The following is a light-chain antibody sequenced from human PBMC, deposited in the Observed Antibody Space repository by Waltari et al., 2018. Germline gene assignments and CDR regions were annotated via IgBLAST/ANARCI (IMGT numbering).Light chain of an antibody. J-gene: IGKJ1*01. CDR1: QSVLYSSNNKNY. V-gene: IGKV4-1*01. CDR2: WAS. Sequence: DIVMTQSPDSLAVSLGERATINCKSRQSVLYSSNNKNYLAGYQQKPGQPPKRPIYWASTRESGVPDRFSGSGSGTDFTLTISSLQAEDVAVYYCQQYYSTPRTFGQGTKVEIK. CDR3: QQYYSTPRT.